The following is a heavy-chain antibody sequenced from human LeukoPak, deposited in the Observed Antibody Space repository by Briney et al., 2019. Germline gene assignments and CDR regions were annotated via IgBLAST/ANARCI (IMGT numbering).Heavy chain of an antibody. D-gene: IGHD3-22*01. CDR2: ISWDGDNT. CDR1: GFTFDDKA. V-gene: IGHV3-43D*04. Sequence: SRGSLRLSCAASGFTFDDKAMLWVRQGPGKGLEWVALISWDGDNTYYSDSVKGRFTISRDNSKDSVYLQMNSLRVDDTALYFCARDYTADSNGYFDYWGQGTLVTVSS. J-gene: IGHJ4*02. CDR3: ARDYTADSNGYFDY.